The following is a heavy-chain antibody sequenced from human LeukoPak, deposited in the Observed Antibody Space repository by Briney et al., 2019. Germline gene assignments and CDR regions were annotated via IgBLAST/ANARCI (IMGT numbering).Heavy chain of an antibody. D-gene: IGHD2-15*01. J-gene: IGHJ3*01. V-gene: IGHV1-69*06. Sequence: SVKVSCKASGGTFSSYAISWVRQAPGQGLEWMGGIIPIFGTANYAQKFQGRVTITADKSTSTAYMELSSLRSEDTAVYYCARGRYCSGGSCYPEDYWGQGTMVTVSS. CDR1: GGTFSSYA. CDR2: IIPIFGTA. CDR3: ARGRYCSGGSCYPEDY.